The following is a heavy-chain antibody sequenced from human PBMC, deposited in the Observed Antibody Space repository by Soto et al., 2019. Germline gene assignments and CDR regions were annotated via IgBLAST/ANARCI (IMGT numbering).Heavy chain of an antibody. CDR2: IIPIFGTA. CDR1: RGTFSSYA. J-gene: IGHJ6*02. V-gene: IGHV1-69*06. CDR3: ARVLQPYTYYDILTGHPDPYYGMDV. D-gene: IGHD3-9*01. Sequence: ASVKVSCKASRGTFSSYAISWVRQAPGQGLEWMGGIIPIFGTANYAQKFQGRVTITADKSTSTAYMELSSLRSEDTAVYYCARVLQPYTYYDILTGHPDPYYGMDVWGQGTTVTVSS.